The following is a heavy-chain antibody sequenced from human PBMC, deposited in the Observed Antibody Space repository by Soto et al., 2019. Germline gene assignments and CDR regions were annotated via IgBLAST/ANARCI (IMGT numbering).Heavy chain of an antibody. Sequence: QVQLQESGPGLVKPSQSLSLTCTVSGDSIRSGGHYWSWIRQHPGKGLEWIGNVYYTGTSFSNPSLKSRVAMSVDTSKNHGSLKVSSVTAADTAVYFCARFNVVDTTSYFDYWGPGTLVTVSS. D-gene: IGHD3-22*01. CDR1: GDSIRSGGHY. J-gene: IGHJ4*02. CDR2: VYYTGTS. V-gene: IGHV4-31*03. CDR3: ARFNVVDTTSYFDY.